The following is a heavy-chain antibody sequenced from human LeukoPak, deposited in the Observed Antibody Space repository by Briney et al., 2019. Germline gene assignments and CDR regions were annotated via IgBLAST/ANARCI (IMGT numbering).Heavy chain of an antibody. V-gene: IGHV3-23*01. CDR1: GFTFSSFG. D-gene: IGHD3-22*01. CDR2: SGGSGGAT. J-gene: IGHJ4*02. Sequence: PGGSLRPSCAASGFTFSSFGMSWVRQSPETGLEWVSVSGGSGGATHYAESVKGRFTISRDNSKNTLYLQMYSLRAEDTAVYYCAKSPSSGYYFDYWGQGTLVTVSS. CDR3: AKSPSSGYYFDY.